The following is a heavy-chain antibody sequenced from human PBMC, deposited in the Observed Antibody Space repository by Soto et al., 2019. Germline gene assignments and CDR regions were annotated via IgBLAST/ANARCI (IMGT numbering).Heavy chain of an antibody. CDR1: GYTFTSYG. CDR2: ISAYNGNT. J-gene: IGHJ4*02. D-gene: IGHD5-18*01. CDR3: ARYWLITLGYSYGSPFDY. Sequence: ASVKVSCKASGYTFTSYGISWVRQAPGQGLEWMGWISAYNGNTNYAQKLQGRVTITTDTSTSTAYMERRSLRSDDTAVYYCARYWLITLGYSYGSPFDYWGQGTLVTVSS. V-gene: IGHV1-18*04.